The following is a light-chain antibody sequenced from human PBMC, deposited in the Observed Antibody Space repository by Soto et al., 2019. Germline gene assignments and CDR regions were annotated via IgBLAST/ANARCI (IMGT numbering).Light chain of an antibody. V-gene: IGLV2-14*01. J-gene: IGLJ2*01. CDR1: SSDVGGYNY. CDR3: SSYTGSSVV. Sequence: QSVLTQPASVSGSPGQSITISCTGTSSDVGGYNYVSWYQQYPGKAPKLMIFDVNTRPSGISNRFSGSKSGNTASLTISGLQAEDEADYYCSSYTGSSVVFGGGTKLTVL. CDR2: DVN.